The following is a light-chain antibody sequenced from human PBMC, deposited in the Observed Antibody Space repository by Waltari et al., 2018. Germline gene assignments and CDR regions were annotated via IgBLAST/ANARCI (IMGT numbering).Light chain of an antibody. V-gene: IGLV2-8*01. CDR2: EVS. CDR1: SSDVGRYNY. J-gene: IGLJ2*01. CDR3: SSYEGSNNVV. Sequence: QSALTQPPSASGSPGQSVTISCTGTSSDVGRYNYVAWYQQHPGKAPKLMIYEVSKRPSGVPARLSCSKSGNTASLTVSGLQAEDEADYYCSSYEGSNNVVFGGGTKLTVL.